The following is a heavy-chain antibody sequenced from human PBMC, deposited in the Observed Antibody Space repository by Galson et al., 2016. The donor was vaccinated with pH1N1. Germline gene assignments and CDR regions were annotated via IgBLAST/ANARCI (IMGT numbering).Heavy chain of an antibody. V-gene: IGHV6-1*01. CDR1: GDSVSSHSAT. J-gene: IGHJ3*02. CDR3: ARGVIDYDFWSGYQDHAAFDI. CDR2: TYYRSKWYN. Sequence: CAISGDSVSSHSATWNWIRQSPSRGLEWLGRTYYRSKWYNDYAESVKSRIIISPDTSENQLSLQLNSVTPADTAVYYCARGVIDYDFWSGYQDHAAFDIWGQGTMVIVSS. D-gene: IGHD3-3*01.